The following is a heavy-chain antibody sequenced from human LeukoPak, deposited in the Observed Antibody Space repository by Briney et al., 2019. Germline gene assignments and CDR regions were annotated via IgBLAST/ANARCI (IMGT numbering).Heavy chain of an antibody. D-gene: IGHD1-7*01. CDR1: GSSITNYY. CDR2: IHYSGST. CDR3: ASTKWNYAR. Sequence: PSETLSLTCTVSGSSITNYYWSWMRQPPGKGLEWIGYIHYSGSTNYNPSLKSRVTISLDTSKNQFSLRLTSVTAADTAVYYCASTKWNYARWGQGTLVTVSS. J-gene: IGHJ4*02. V-gene: IGHV4-59*08.